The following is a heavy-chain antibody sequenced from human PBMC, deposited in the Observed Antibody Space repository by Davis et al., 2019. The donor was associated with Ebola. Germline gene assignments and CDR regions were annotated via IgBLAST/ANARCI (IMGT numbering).Heavy chain of an antibody. D-gene: IGHD6-19*01. V-gene: IGHV4-61*08. Sequence: SETLSLTCAVSGAFVSSGGYSWIWVRQPPGKGLEWIGYYYYTGNTYYSPSLRSRVTISVDTSKNQFSLKLSSVTAADTAVYYCARDSRWLVPGTYYYYGMDVWGQGTTVTVSS. CDR1: GAFVSSGGYS. CDR3: ARDSRWLVPGTYYYYGMDV. CDR2: YYYTGNT. J-gene: IGHJ6*02.